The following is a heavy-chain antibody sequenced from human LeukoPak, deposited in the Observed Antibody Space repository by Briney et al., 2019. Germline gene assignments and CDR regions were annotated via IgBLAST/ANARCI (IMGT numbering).Heavy chain of an antibody. CDR1: GFTFTSPA. Sequence: SVKVSCKASGFTFTSPAMQWVLQARGQRLEWIGWIVVGSGNTNYAQKFQERVTITRDMSTSTAYMELSSLRSEDTAVYYCAAVRADYYDSSGYYYNYWGQGTLVTVSS. CDR2: IVVGSGNT. CDR3: AAVRADYYDSSGYYYNY. J-gene: IGHJ4*02. D-gene: IGHD3-22*01. V-gene: IGHV1-58*02.